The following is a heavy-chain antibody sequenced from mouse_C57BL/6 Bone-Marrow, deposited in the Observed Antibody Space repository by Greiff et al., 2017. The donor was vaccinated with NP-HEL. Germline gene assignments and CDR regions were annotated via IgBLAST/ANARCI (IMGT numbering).Heavy chain of an antibody. Sequence: VQLQQSGPELVKPGASVKISCKASGYTFTDYYMNWVKQSHGKSLEWIGDINPNNGGTSYNQKFKGKATLTVDKSSSTAYMEIRSLPSEDSAVYYCARYGCYYAMDYWGQGNSVTVSA. CDR2: INPNNGGT. CDR3: ARYGCYYAMDY. D-gene: IGHD1-2*01. J-gene: IGHJ4*01. V-gene: IGHV1-26*01. CDR1: GYTFTDYY.